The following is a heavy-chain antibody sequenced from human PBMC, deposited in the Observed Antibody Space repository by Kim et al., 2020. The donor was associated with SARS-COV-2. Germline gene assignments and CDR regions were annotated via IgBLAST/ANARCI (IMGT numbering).Heavy chain of an antibody. V-gene: IGHV3-11*06. CDR2: ISSSSSYT. Sequence: GGSLRLSCAASGFTFSDYYMSWIRQAPGKGLEWVSYISSSSSYTNYADSVKGRFTISRDNAKNSLYLQMNSLRAEDTAVYYCARDRSITIFGVDFNWFDPWGQGTLVTVSS. J-gene: IGHJ5*02. CDR1: GFTFSDYY. CDR3: ARDRSITIFGVDFNWFDP. D-gene: IGHD3-3*01.